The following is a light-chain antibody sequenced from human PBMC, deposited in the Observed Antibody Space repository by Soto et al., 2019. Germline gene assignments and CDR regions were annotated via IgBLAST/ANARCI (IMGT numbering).Light chain of an antibody. CDR2: SDN. V-gene: IGLV1-44*01. Sequence: QLVLAQTPSASGTPGQRVTISCSGSTSNIGSNSVSWYQQLPGTAPRLLIYSDNQRPSGVPDRFSGSKSGTSASLAISGLQSKDEGNYYCAAWDDSLNGRVVFGGGTKLTVL. CDR3: AAWDDSLNGRVV. J-gene: IGLJ2*01. CDR1: TSNIGSNS.